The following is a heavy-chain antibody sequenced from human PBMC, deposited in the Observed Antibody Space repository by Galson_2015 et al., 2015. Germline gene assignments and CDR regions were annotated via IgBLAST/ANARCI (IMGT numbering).Heavy chain of an antibody. V-gene: IGHV3-73*01. CDR2: IRNKANNYAT. CDR1: GFTFSGSA. J-gene: IGHJ4*02. D-gene: IGHD3-10*01. CDR3: TRLFGGNQDEGSGFPPLDY. Sequence: SLRLSCAASGFTFSGSAIHWVRQTSGKGLEWVGRIRNKANNYATLYAASVKGRFTISRDDSENTAYLQMNSLRTEDTAVYYCTRLFGGNQDEGSGFPPLDYWGQGTLVTVSS.